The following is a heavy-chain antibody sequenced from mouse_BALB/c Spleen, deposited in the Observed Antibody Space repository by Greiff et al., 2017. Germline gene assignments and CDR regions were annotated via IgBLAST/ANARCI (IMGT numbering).Heavy chain of an antibody. D-gene: IGHD2-4*01. CDR2: ISSGGST. CDR3: ARYDYEDYAMDY. J-gene: IGHJ4*01. V-gene: IGHV5-6-5*01. CDR1: GFTFSSYA. Sequence: EVQLVESGGGLVKPGGSLKLSCAASGFTFSSYAMSWVRQTPEKRLEWVASISSGGSTYYPDSVKGRFTISRDNARNILYLQMSSLRSEDTAMYYCARYDYEDYAMDYWGQGTSVTVSS.